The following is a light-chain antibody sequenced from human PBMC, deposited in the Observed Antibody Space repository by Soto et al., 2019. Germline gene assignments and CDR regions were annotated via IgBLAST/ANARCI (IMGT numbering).Light chain of an antibody. V-gene: IGLV1-51*01. CDR1: SSNIGKNY. Sequence: QSVLTQPPSVSAAPGQKVTISCSGSSSNIGKNYVSWYQQLPGPAPKLLIYDSDKRASGIPDRFSGSKSGTSATLGITGLQTGDEADYYCGTWDSTLSVWVFGGWTKLTVL. CDR3: GTWDSTLSVWV. CDR2: DSD. J-gene: IGLJ3*02.